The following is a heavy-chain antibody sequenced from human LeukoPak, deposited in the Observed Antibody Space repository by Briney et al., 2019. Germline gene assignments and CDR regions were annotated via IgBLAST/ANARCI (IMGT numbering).Heavy chain of an antibody. CDR1: GFTFSNYW. V-gene: IGHV3-7*01. Sequence: GGSLRLSCAASGFTFSNYWMSWVRQAPGKGLEWVANINQGGSEKFYVDSVKGRFTISRDNAKNSLYLQMNSLRAEDTAVYYCARDAFASGSYNPFDNWGQGTLVTVSS. CDR2: INQGGSEK. CDR3: ARDAFASGSYNPFDN. J-gene: IGHJ4*02. D-gene: IGHD3-10*01.